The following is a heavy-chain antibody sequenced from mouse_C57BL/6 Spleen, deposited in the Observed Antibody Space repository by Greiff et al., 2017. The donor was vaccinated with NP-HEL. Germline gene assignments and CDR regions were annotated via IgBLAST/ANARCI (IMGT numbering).Heavy chain of an antibody. V-gene: IGHV1-80*01. Sequence: QVQLQQSGAELVKPGASVKISCKASGYAFSSYWMNWVKQRPGKGLEWIGQIYPGDGDTNYNGKFKGKATLTADKSSSTAYMQLSSLTSEDSAVYFCARCGDYYGSSPYWYFDGWGTGTTVTVAS. D-gene: IGHD1-1*01. J-gene: IGHJ1*03. CDR1: GYAFSSYW. CDR3: ARCGDYYGSSPYWYFDG. CDR2: IYPGDGDT.